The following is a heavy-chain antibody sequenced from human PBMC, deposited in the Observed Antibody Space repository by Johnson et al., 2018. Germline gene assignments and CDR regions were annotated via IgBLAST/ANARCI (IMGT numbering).Heavy chain of an antibody. D-gene: IGHD1-26*01. V-gene: IGHV3-33*06. CDR2: IWYDGSNK. J-gene: IGHJ3*02. CDR3: AKESGGGRDAFDI. CDR1: GFTFSSYG. Sequence: QVQLQESGGGVVQXGRSLRLSCAASGFTFSSYGMHWVRQAPGKGLEWVAVIWYDGSNKYYADSVKGRFPISRDNSKNTLYRQMNSLRAEDPAVYYWAKESGGGRDAFDIWGQGTMVTVSS.